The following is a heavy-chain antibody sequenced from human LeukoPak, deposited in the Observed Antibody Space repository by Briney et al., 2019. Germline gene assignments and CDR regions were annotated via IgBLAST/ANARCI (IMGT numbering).Heavy chain of an antibody. D-gene: IGHD3-16*02. CDR3: ARYVWGSYPTFEDY. CDR2: ISYSGST. Sequence: PSETLSLTCTVSGGSISGYYWGWIRQPPGKGLEWIGYISYSGSTNYNPSLKSRVTISVDTSKNQFSLKLSSVTAADTAVYYCARYVWGSYPTFEDYWGQGTLVTVSS. V-gene: IGHV4-59*01. CDR1: GGSISGYY. J-gene: IGHJ4*02.